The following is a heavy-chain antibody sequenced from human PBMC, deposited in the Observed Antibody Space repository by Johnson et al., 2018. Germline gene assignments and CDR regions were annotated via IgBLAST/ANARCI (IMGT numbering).Heavy chain of an antibody. CDR3: ARGGGITGTAFDI. CDR1: GGTFSSYT. CDR2: IIPILGIA. Sequence: QVQLVQSGAEVKKPGSSVKVSCKASGGTFSSYTISWVRQAPGQGLEWMGRIIPILGIANYAQKFQGRVTITADKSTSPAYMELSSLRSEDTAVYYCARGGGITGTAFDIWGQGTMVTVSS. D-gene: IGHD1-20*01. V-gene: IGHV1-69*04. J-gene: IGHJ3*02.